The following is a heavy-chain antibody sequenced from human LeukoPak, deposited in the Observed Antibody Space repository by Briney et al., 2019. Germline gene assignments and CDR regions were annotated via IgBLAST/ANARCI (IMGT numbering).Heavy chain of an antibody. CDR3: ARLWGCSYSDYYYYMDV. J-gene: IGHJ6*03. D-gene: IGHD2-21*01. CDR2: ISAYNGNT. V-gene: IGHV1-18*01. Sequence: ASVKVSCKASGYTFTSYGISWVRQAPGQGLEWMGWISAYNGNTNYAQKLQGRVTMTTDTSTSTAYMELRSLRSDDTAVYYCARLWGCSYSDYYYYMDVWGKGTTVTVSS. CDR1: GYTFTSYG.